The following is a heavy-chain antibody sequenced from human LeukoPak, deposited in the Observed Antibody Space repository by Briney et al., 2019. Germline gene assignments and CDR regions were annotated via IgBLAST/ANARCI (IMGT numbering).Heavy chain of an antibody. CDR3: ASRDPVTNAFDI. CDR2: IYYSGSS. Sequence: PSETLSLTCTVSGGSISSYYWSWIRQPPGKGLEWIGYIYYSGSSNYNPSLKSRVTISVDTSKNQFSLKLSSVTAADTAVYYCASRDPVTNAFDIWGQGTMVTVSS. D-gene: IGHD4-17*01. CDR1: GGSISSYY. J-gene: IGHJ3*02. V-gene: IGHV4-59*01.